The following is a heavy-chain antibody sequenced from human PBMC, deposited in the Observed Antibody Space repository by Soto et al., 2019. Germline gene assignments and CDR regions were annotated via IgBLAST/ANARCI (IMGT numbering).Heavy chain of an antibody. V-gene: IGHV3-7*01. D-gene: IGHD3-16*01. J-gene: IGHJ4*02. Sequence: PGGSLLVSCAVSVFNVMIYWMSWVRQAPGKGLEWVASIKEDGSEIYYLHSVRGRFSISRDSAGNALHLTMNYLSAEDTGVYFCARDIRFDYVNWGQGTMVTVSS. CDR3: ARDIRFDYVN. CDR1: VFNVMIYW. CDR2: IKEDGSEI.